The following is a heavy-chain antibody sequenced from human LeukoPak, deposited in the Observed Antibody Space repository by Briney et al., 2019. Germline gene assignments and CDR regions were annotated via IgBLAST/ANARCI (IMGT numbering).Heavy chain of an antibody. CDR1: GFTFSDYG. D-gene: IGHD3-22*01. V-gene: IGHV3-66*01. J-gene: IGHJ3*02. CDR2: IFAGSSS. CDR3: ARFHDSSGYYPGAFDI. Sequence: GGSLRLSCAASGFTFSDYGMHWVRQAPGKGLEWVSVIFAGSSSYYADSVKGRFTISRDNSKNTLYLQMNSLRAEDTAVYYCARFHDSSGYYPGAFDIWGQGTMVTVSS.